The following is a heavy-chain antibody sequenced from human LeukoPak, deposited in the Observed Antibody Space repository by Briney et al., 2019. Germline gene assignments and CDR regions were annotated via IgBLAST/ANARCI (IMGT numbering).Heavy chain of an antibody. V-gene: IGHV1-3*03. CDR3: ARSRVVALYYFDY. J-gene: IGHJ4*02. Sequence: GASVKVSCKASGYTFTSYAMHWVRQAPGQRPEWMGWINAGNGNTKYSQEFQGRVTITRDTSASTAYMELSSLRSEDMAVYYCARSRVVALYYFDYWGQGTLVTVSS. CDR1: GYTFTSYA. D-gene: IGHD2-21*01. CDR2: INAGNGNT.